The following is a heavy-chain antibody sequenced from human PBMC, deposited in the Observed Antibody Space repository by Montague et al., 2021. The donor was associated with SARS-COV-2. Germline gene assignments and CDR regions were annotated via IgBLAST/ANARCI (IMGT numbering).Heavy chain of an antibody. CDR1: GDSVWSNTAA. V-gene: IGHV6-1*01. Sequence: CAISGDSVWSNTAAWNWIRQSPSGGLEWLGRTNYRSKWTSDCATSVEGRMSIDPDTSKNQFFLHLRSVTPEDTGVYYCVRDTGSAQAGFDAWGQGTLVTVSS. D-gene: IGHD4-17*01. CDR3: VRDTGSAQAGFDA. CDR2: TNYRSKWTS. J-gene: IGHJ4*02.